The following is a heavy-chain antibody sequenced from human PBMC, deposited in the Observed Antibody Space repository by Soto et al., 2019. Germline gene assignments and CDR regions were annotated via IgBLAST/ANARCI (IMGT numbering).Heavy chain of an antibody. D-gene: IGHD3-10*01. J-gene: IGHJ6*02. CDR3: ASGAMRFGELPDHQPYYCMDV. CDR1: GGSISSGGYS. Sequence: QLQLQESGSGLVKPSQTLSLTCAVSGGSISSGGYSWRWIRQPPGKGLEGIGYIYHSGSTYYNPSHKSRVATTVHMSKNKHSLKLGSVTAAGTAVDYCASGAMRFGELPDHQPYYCMDVWGRGSTVTV. V-gene: IGHV4-30-2*01. CDR2: IYHSGST.